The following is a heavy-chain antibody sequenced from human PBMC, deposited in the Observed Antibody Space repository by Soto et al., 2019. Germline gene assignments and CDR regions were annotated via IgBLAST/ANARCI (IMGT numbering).Heavy chain of an antibody. Sequence: GGSLRLSCAASGFTFSSYAMSWVRQAPGKGLEWVSAITASADSTYYADSVEGRFTVSRDYSKNTLYLQMNSLRGEDTAIYYCGIRGYWGQGTLVTVSS. D-gene: IGHD3-10*01. V-gene: IGHV3-23*01. J-gene: IGHJ4*02. CDR2: ITASADST. CDR3: GIRGY. CDR1: GFTFSSYA.